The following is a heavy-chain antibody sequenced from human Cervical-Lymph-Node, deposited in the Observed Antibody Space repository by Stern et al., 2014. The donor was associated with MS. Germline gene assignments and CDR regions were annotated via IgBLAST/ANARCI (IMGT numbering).Heavy chain of an antibody. J-gene: IGHJ4*02. CDR3: ARGGVGAIT. CDR2: ISSNGSRT. V-gene: IGHV3-64*01. D-gene: IGHD1-26*01. CDR1: GFSFRSNA. Sequence: VQLVESGGGLVHPGGSLRLSCAASGFSFRSNAMHWVRQAPGKGLEFVSAISSNGSRTYYASSGEVRFTISRDNSKNTLYLQMGSLRTDDMAVYYCARGGVGAITWGQGTLVTVSS.